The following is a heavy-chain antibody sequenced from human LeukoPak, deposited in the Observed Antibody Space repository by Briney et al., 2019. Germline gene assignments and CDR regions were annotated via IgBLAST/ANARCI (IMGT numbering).Heavy chain of an antibody. CDR1: GGSISSYY. CDR2: IYYSGST. V-gene: IGHV4-59*08. J-gene: IGHJ4*02. CDR3: ARVRISSDYYDSSGYYPMSYYFDY. D-gene: IGHD3-22*01. Sequence: SETLSLTCTVSGGSISSYYWSWIRQPPGKGLEWIGYIYYSGSTNYNPSLKSRVTISVDTSKNQFSLKLSSVTAADTAVYYCARVRISSDYYDSSGYYPMSYYFDYWGQGTLVTVSS.